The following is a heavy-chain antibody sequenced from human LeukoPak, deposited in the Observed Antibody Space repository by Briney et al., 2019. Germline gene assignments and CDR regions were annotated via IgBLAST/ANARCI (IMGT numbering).Heavy chain of an antibody. CDR2: IYYSGST. D-gene: IGHD3-22*01. CDR1: GGSISSYY. J-gene: IGHJ3*02. Sequence: SETLSLTCTVSGGSISSYYWSWIRQPPGKGLEWVGYIYYSGSTNYNPYLKSRVTISVDTSKNQFSLKLSSVTAADTAVYYCAASSGYYFRDAFDIWGQGTMVTVSS. V-gene: IGHV4-59*08. CDR3: AASSGYYFRDAFDI.